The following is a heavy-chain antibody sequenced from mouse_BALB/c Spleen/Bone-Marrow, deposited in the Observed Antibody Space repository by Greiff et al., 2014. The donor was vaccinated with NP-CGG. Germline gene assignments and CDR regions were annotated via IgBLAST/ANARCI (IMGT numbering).Heavy chain of an antibody. CDR3: ATYYYGSSWGFAY. CDR2: IDPANGNT. J-gene: IGHJ3*01. D-gene: IGHD1-1*01. V-gene: IGHV14-3*02. Sequence: EVKLMESGAELVKPGASVKLSCTASGFNIKDTYMHWVKRRPEQGLEWIGRIDPANGNTKYDPKFQGKATITADTSSNTAYLQLSSLTSEDTAVYYCATYYYGSSWGFAYWGQGTLVTVSA. CDR1: GFNIKDTY.